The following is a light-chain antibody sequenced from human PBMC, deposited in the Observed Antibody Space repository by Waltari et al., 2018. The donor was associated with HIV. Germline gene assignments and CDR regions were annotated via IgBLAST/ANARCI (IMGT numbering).Light chain of an antibody. Sequence: QSALTQPPYASGSPGQSVTISCTGTRSDVGGYNYVSWYQHHPGKGPEPMIYGVSKRPSWVPDRFTGCKSGNTASLTVSGLQAEYEADYYGNSYVGSNNYIVGTGTKVTVL. CDR1: RSDVGGYNY. V-gene: IGLV2-8*01. CDR2: GVS. J-gene: IGLJ1*01. CDR3: NSYVGSNNYI.